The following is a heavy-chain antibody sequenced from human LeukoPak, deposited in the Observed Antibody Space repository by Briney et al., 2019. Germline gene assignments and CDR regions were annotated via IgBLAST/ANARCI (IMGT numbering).Heavy chain of an antibody. CDR2: ISPDGSGA. V-gene: IGHV3-74*01. CDR1: GFTFGTYW. D-gene: IGHD6-19*01. Sequence: GGSLRLPHAASGFTFGTYWIHWVRQPPARGLEWVSRISPDGSGAIYADSLKGRLTLSRDKAKNTVYLQMNRVRADDTAVYYCLSGSSDWKGMDTWGHRTQVTASS. J-gene: IGHJ5*01. CDR3: LSGSSDWKGMDT.